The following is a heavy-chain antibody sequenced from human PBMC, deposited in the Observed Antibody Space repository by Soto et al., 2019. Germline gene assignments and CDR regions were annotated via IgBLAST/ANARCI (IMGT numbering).Heavy chain of an antibody. J-gene: IGHJ4*02. CDR3: AKDTGYSGYDALDY. CDR1: GFTFDDYG. V-gene: IGHV3-9*01. D-gene: IGHD5-12*01. Sequence: GGSLRLSCAASGFTFDDYGMHWVRQAPGKGLEWVSSISWNGGNIRYADFVKGRFTISRDNAKNSLYLQMNSLRAEDTALYYCAKDTGYSGYDALDYWGRGTLVTVSS. CDR2: ISWNGGNI.